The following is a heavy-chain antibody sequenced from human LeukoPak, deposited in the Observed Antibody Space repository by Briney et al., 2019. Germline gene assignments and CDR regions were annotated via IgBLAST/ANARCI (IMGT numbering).Heavy chain of an antibody. CDR2: IYHSGST. CDR1: GGSFSGYS. V-gene: IGHV4-30-2*01. J-gene: IGHJ5*02. CDR3: ARDGGGIAADGYNWFDP. D-gene: IGHD6-13*01. Sequence: SETLSLTCAVYGGSFSGYSWSWIRQPPGKGVEWIGYIYHSGSTYYNPSLKSRVTISVDRSKNQFSLKLSSVTAADTAVYYCARDGGGIAADGYNWFDPWGQGTLVTVSS.